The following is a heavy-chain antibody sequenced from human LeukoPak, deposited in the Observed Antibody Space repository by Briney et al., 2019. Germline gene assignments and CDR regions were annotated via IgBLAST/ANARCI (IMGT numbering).Heavy chain of an antibody. CDR3: AVGPPRYCSSTTCFNYYYYMDV. V-gene: IGHV1-69*06. CDR1: GDSFSNYA. Sequence: SVTVSCKASGDSFSNYAICWVRLAPRPGMEWMGTVIPISVATNYAQSFQGRVTITADNSTSTAYMEFKGLRSEDTAVYYCAVGPPRYCSSTTCFNYYYYMDVWGKGTTVTVSS. CDR2: VIPISVAT. D-gene: IGHD2-2*01. J-gene: IGHJ6*03.